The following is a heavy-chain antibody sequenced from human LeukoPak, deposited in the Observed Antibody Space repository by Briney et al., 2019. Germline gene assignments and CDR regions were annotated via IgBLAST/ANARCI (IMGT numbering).Heavy chain of an antibody. CDR1: GGSFSGYY. V-gene: IGHV4-34*01. CDR2: INHSGST. D-gene: IGHD2-2*01. CDR3: ARAIGYCSSTSCYLDYYYGMDV. Sequence: SETLSLTCAVYGGSFSGYYWSWIRQPPGKGLEWIGEINHSGSTNYNPSLKSRVTISVDTSKNQVSLKLSSVTAADTAVYYCARAIGYCSSTSCYLDYYYGMDVWGQGTTVTVSS. J-gene: IGHJ6*02.